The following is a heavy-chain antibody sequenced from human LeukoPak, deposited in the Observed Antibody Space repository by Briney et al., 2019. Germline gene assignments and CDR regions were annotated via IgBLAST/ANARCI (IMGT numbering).Heavy chain of an antibody. CDR1: GGTFSSYA. V-gene: IGHV1-69*13. J-gene: IGHJ4*02. CDR2: IIPIFGTA. CDR3: ATTPREWFGELDY. D-gene: IGHD3-10*01. Sequence: GASVKVSCKASGGTFSSYAISWVRQAPGQGLEWMGGIIPIFGTANYAQKFQGRVTITADESTSTAYMELSSLRSEDTAVYYCATTPREWFGELDYWGQGTLVTVSS.